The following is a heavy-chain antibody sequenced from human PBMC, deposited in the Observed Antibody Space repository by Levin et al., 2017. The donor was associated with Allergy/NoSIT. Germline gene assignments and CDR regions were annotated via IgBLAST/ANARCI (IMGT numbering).Heavy chain of an antibody. CDR3: ARGLSSGRRVFGY. J-gene: IGHJ4*02. Sequence: SQTLSLTCAVYGGSFSGYYWSWIRQPPGKGLEWIGEINHSGSTNYNPSLKSRVTISVDTSKNQFSLKLSSVTAADTAVYYCARGLSSGRRVFGYWGQGTLVTVSS. V-gene: IGHV4-34*01. D-gene: IGHD6-19*01. CDR1: GGSFSGYY. CDR2: INHSGST.